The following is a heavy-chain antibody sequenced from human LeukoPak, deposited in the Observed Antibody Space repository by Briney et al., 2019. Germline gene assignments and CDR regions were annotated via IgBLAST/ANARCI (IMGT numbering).Heavy chain of an antibody. CDR1: GFTFSSYA. J-gene: IGHJ4*02. D-gene: IGHD3-10*01. CDR2: ISGSGGST. Sequence: GGSLRLSCAASGFTFSSYAMSWVRRAPGKGLEWVSAISGSGGSTYYADSVKGRFTISRDNSKNTLYLQMNSLRAEDTAVYYCAKDTNLSGWFGEGDYWGQGTLVTVSS. V-gene: IGHV3-23*01. CDR3: AKDTNLSGWFGEGDY.